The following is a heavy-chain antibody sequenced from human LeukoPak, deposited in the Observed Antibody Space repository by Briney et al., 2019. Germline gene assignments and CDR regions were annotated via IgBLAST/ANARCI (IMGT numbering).Heavy chain of an antibody. Sequence: SVEVSCKASGGTFSSYAISWVRQAPGQGLEWMGRIIPILGIANYAQKFQGRVTITADKSTSTAYMELSSLRSEDTAVYYCASEPPYGSGSYYFGYWGQGTLVTVSS. CDR2: IIPILGIA. CDR3: ASEPPYGSGSYYFGY. CDR1: GGTFSSYA. V-gene: IGHV1-69*04. D-gene: IGHD3-10*01. J-gene: IGHJ4*02.